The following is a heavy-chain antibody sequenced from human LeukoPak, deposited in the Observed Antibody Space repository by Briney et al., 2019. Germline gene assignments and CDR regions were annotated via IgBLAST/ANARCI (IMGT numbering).Heavy chain of an antibody. J-gene: IGHJ4*02. CDR2: INHSGST. V-gene: IGHV4-39*07. CDR3: ARGRYSSSSAGLKYFDY. Sequence: PSETLSLTCTVSGGSISSGGYYWSWIRQPPGKGLEWIGEINHSGSTNYNPSLKSRVTISVDTSKNQFSLKLSSVTAADTAVYYCARGRYSSSSAGLKYFDYWGQGTLVTVSS. CDR1: GGSISSGGYY. D-gene: IGHD6-13*01.